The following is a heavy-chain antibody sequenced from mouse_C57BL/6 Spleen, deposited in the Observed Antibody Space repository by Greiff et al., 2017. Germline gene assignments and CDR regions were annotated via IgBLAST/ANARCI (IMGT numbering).Heavy chain of an antibody. D-gene: IGHD2-3*01. CDR1: GYSFTGYY. CDR3: ARMDDLDYAMDY. J-gene: IGHJ4*01. V-gene: IGHV1-42*01. CDR2: INPSTGGT. Sequence: VQLQQSGPALVKPGASVTISCTASGYSFTGYYMNWVKQSPEKSLEWIGEINPSTGGTTYNQKFKAKATLTVDKSSSTAYMQLKSLTSEDSAVYSCARMDDLDYAMDYWGQGTSVTVSS.